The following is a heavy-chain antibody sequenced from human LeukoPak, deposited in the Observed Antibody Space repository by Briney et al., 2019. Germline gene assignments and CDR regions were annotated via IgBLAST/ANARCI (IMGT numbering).Heavy chain of an antibody. CDR1: GFTFSSYW. V-gene: IGHV3-74*01. J-gene: IGHJ4*02. D-gene: IGHD2-2*01. CDR2: INSDGSIT. Sequence: GGSLRLSCAASGFTFSSYWMHWVRQAPGKGLVWVSRINSDGSITTYADSVRGRFTISRDNAKSTLYLQMNSPRAEDTAVYYCASSTQISKYADYWGQGALVTVSS. CDR3: ASSTQISKYADY.